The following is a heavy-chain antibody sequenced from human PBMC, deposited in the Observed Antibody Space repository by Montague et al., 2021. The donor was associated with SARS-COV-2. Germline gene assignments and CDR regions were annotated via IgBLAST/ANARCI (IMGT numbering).Heavy chain of an antibody. CDR2: IYHSGGT. J-gene: IGHJ3*02. Sequence: SETLSLTCTVSGGSVSSDSFYWGWLRQPPGKGLEWIGLIYHSGGTYNGPSLKRRFSISVDTSKNQFSLKVTSVTAADTAVYYCARRPGTFGAAFDIWGLGTMVTVSS. CDR3: ARRPGTFGAAFDI. D-gene: IGHD3-10*01. CDR1: GGSVSSDSFY. V-gene: IGHV4-39*01.